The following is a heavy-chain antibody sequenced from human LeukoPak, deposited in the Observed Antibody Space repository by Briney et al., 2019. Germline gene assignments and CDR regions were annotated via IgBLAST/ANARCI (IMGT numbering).Heavy chain of an antibody. D-gene: IGHD6-13*01. CDR3: AGHRITAAAGTDY. J-gene: IGHJ4*02. CDR1: GFTFSSYA. CDR2: ISYDGSNK. Sequence: GGSLRLSCAASGFTFSSYAMHWVRQAPGKGLEWVAVISYDGSNKYYADSVKGRFTISRDNSKNTLYLQMNSLRAEDTAVYYCAGHRITAAAGTDYWGQGTLVTVSS. V-gene: IGHV3-30*04.